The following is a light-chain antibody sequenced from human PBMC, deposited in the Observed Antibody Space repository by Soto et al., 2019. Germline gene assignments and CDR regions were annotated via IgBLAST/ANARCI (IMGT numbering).Light chain of an antibody. V-gene: IGLV2-14*01. Sequence: QSVLTQPASVSGSPGQLITVSCTGTSSDLGGYNYVSWYQHHPGKAPKLMIYEVSNRPSGVSNRFSGSKSGNTASLTISGLQAEDEAEYYCSSYTSSDTLVFGTGTKVTVL. CDR3: SSYTSSDTLV. CDR1: SSDLGGYNY. CDR2: EVS. J-gene: IGLJ1*01.